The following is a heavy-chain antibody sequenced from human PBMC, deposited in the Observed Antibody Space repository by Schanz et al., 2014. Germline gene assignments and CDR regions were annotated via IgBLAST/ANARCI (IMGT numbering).Heavy chain of an antibody. CDR3: ARGRGFYDY. D-gene: IGHD3-10*01. Sequence: QVQLVQSGAEVKKPGASVKVSCKASGYTFTGYHMHWVRQAPGQGLEWMGRINPNSGAANYAQKFQGRVTLTRDTSRSTAYMELSRLTSEDTAVHYCARGRGFYDYWGQGTLXTVSS. V-gene: IGHV1-2*06. J-gene: IGHJ4*02. CDR1: GYTFTGYH. CDR2: INPNSGAA.